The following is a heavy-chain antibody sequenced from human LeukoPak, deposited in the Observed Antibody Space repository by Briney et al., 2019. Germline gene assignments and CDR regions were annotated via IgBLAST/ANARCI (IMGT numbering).Heavy chain of an antibody. Sequence: GGSLRLSCAASGFTFSSYSMNWVRQAPGKGLEWVSSISSSSSYIYYADSVKGRFTISRDNAKNSLYLQMNSLRAEDTAVYYCARERIAARHWFDPWGQGTLVTVSS. CDR2: ISSSSSYI. J-gene: IGHJ5*02. CDR3: ARERIAARHWFDP. D-gene: IGHD6-6*01. CDR1: GFTFSSYS. V-gene: IGHV3-21*01.